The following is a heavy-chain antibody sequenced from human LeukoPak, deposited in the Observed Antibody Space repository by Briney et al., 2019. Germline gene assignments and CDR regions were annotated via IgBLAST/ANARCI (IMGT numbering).Heavy chain of an antibody. CDR2: ILYSGSA. CDR1: GVSISSSSYY. D-gene: IGHD4-17*01. Sequence: SETLSLTCTVSGVSISSSSYYWGWIRQPPGKGLEWIGSILYSGSAYYNPSLRSRVTMSIDTSEDQFSLRLSSVTAADTAVYYCARPYGDYVSTYFDYWGQETLVTVSS. CDR3: ARPYGDYVSTYFDY. V-gene: IGHV4-39*01. J-gene: IGHJ4*02.